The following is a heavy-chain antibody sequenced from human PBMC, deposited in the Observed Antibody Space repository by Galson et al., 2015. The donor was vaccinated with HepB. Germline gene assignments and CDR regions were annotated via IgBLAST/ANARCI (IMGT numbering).Heavy chain of an antibody. Sequence: SVKVSCKASGGTFSSYTISRVRQAPGQGLEWMGRIIPILGIANYAQKFQGGVTITADKSTSTAYMELSSLRSEDTAVYYCARDGPFPDYYDSSGYYLDYWGQGTLVTVSS. J-gene: IGHJ4*02. CDR1: GGTFSSYT. CDR3: ARDGPFPDYYDSSGYYLDY. V-gene: IGHV1-69*04. CDR2: IIPILGIA. D-gene: IGHD3-22*01.